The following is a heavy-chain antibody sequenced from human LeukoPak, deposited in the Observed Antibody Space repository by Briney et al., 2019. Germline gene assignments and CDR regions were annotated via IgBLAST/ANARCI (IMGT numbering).Heavy chain of an antibody. D-gene: IGHD6-25*01. CDR3: ARDRRAQRYASTRYYYYGMDV. CDR1: GYTFTSYG. J-gene: IGHJ6*02. Sequence: VSLKVSSQVSGYTFTSYGIYWVRQAPGQGLEWMRSIGAYSGNTSCAHRIQGRTGMTPDTSTRKDYMELRSLKTDDTAVDYCARDRRAQRYASTRYYYYGMDVWGQGTTVTVS. CDR2: IGAYSGNT. V-gene: IGHV1-18*01.